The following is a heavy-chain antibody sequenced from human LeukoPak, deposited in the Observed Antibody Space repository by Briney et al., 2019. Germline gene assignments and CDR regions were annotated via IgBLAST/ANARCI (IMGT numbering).Heavy chain of an antibody. Sequence: GSLRLSCAASGFTFSGSAMHWVRQASGKGLEWVGRIRSKANSYATAYAASVKGRFTISRDDSKNTAYLQMNSLKTEDTAVYYCTRTAASSGWLGSVYWGQGTLVTVSS. D-gene: IGHD6-19*01. CDR3: TRTAASSGWLGSVY. CDR2: IRSKANSYAT. CDR1: GFTFSGSA. J-gene: IGHJ4*02. V-gene: IGHV3-73*01.